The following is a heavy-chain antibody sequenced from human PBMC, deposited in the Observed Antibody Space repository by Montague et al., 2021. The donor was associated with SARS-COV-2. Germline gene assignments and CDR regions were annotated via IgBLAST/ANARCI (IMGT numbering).Heavy chain of an antibody. J-gene: IGHJ5*02. D-gene: IGHD2-15*01. CDR2: IYHSGST. CDR1: GVSIGSNNW. V-gene: IGHV4-4*02. Sequence: ETLSLTCAVSGVSIGSNNWGSWVRHPPGKGLEWIGEIYHSGSTXYHPSRKSRFTLSVAKSKNKFSLKMSSVTAADTAVFYCARGLGCSGGRCYGDWLDPWGQGTLVTVSS. CDR3: ARGLGCSGGRCYGDWLDP.